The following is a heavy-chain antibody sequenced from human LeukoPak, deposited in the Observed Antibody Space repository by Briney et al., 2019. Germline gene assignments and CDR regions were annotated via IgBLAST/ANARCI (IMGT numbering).Heavy chain of an antibody. J-gene: IGHJ3*02. Sequence: SETLSLTCTVSGGSIGSYSWSWIRQPPGKGLEWIGDVYDSGSANFNPSLKSRLTISVDTSKNQFSLKMSSVTAADTAVYYCARLGGSTGGAFDIWGQGTMVTVSS. V-gene: IGHV4-59*01. CDR2: VYDSGSA. CDR3: ARLGGSTGGAFDI. D-gene: IGHD1-26*01. CDR1: GGSIGSYS.